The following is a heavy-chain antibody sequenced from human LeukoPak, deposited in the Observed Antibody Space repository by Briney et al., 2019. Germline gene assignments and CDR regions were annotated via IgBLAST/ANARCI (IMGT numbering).Heavy chain of an antibody. CDR1: GFTFSSYA. J-gene: IGHJ4*02. CDR2: ISYGGNNK. Sequence: GGSLRLSCAASGFTFSSYAMHWVRQAPGKGLEWVAVISYGGNNKYYADSVRGRFTISRDNSKNTLYLQMNSLRAEDTAVYYCAKDTRDEHFDYWGQGTLVTVSS. CDR3: AKDTRDEHFDY. V-gene: IGHV3-30*04.